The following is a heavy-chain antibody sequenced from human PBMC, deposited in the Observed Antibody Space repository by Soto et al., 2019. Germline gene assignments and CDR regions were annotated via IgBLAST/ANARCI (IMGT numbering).Heavy chain of an antibody. CDR1: GFTFSSYS. V-gene: IGHV3-21*01. D-gene: IGHD5-18*01. CDR3: ARDKPGYIYGYGLGY. J-gene: IGHJ4*02. CDR2: ISSSSSYI. Sequence: EVQLVESGGGLVKPGGSLRLSCAASGFTFSSYSMNWVRQAPGKGLEWVSSISSSSSYIYYADSVKGRFTISRDNAKNSLYLQMNSLRAEDTAVYYCARDKPGYIYGYGLGYWGQGTLVTVSS.